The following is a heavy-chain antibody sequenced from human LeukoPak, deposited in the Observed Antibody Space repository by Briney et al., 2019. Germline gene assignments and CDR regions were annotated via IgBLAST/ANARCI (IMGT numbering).Heavy chain of an antibody. CDR1: GFTFSNYA. V-gene: IGHV3-23*01. D-gene: IGHD2-21*02. CDR2: ISGNGGST. CDR3: AKGQYCGGDCYRDAFDI. Sequence: GGSLRLSCAASGFTFSNYAMTWVRQGPGKGLEWVSTISGNGGSTYYADSVKGRFTISRDNSKNTLYLQMNSLRAEDTAVYYCAKGQYCGGDCYRDAFDIWGQGTMVTVSS. J-gene: IGHJ3*02.